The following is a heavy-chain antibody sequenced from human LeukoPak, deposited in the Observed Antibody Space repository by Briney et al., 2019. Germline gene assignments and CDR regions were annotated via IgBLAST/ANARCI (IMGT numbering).Heavy chain of an antibody. Sequence: SETLSLTCTVSGGSISSYYWSWIRQPPGKGLEWIGYIYYGGSTNYNPSLKSRVTISVDTSKNQFSLKLSSVTAADTAVYYCASVPGHYWGQGTLVTVSS. CDR2: IYYGGST. CDR1: GGSISSYY. D-gene: IGHD3-10*01. CDR3: ASVPGHY. J-gene: IGHJ4*02. V-gene: IGHV4-59*08.